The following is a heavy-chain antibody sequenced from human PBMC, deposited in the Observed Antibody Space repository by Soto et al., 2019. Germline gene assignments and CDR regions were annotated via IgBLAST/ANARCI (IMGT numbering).Heavy chain of an antibody. J-gene: IGHJ4*02. CDR1: GFTFRSYG. Sequence: QVQLVESGGGVAQPGRSLRLSCAASGFTFRSYGMHWVRQAPGKGLEWVAVISYDGSNKFYADSVKGRFTISRDNSKNTLYLQMNSLRAEDTAVYYCAKGRDDFDYWGQGTLVTVSS. CDR2: ISYDGSNK. V-gene: IGHV3-30*18. CDR3: AKGRDDFDY.